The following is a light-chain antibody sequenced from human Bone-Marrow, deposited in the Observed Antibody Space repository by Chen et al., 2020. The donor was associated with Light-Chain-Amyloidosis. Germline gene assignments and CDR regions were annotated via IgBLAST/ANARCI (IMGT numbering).Light chain of an antibody. Sequence: QSVLTQPPSASGTPGQRVTISCSGSSSNIGSRPVNWYQHFPGTAPKLLISTNTQRPSGVPDRCSGSKSGTSASLAISGLQSEDEADYYCASWDDSLNGWVFGGGTKLTVL. CDR1: SSNIGSRP. CDR3: ASWDDSLNGWV. J-gene: IGLJ3*02. V-gene: IGLV1-44*01. CDR2: TNT.